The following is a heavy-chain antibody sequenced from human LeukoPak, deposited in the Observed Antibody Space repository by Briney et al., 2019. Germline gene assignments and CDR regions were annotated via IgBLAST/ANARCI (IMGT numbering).Heavy chain of an antibody. D-gene: IGHD2-2*01. V-gene: IGHV4-59*01. J-gene: IGHJ2*01. CDR2: IYYSGST. Sequence: KPSETLSLTCTVSGGSISSYYWSWIRQPPGKGLEWLGYIYYSGSTNYNPSLKSQVTISVDTSKNQFSLKLSSVTAADTAVYYCARGPPLYCSSTNCYGGPYWYFDLWGRGTLVTVSS. CDR3: ARGPPLYCSSTNCYGGPYWYFDL. CDR1: GGSISSYY.